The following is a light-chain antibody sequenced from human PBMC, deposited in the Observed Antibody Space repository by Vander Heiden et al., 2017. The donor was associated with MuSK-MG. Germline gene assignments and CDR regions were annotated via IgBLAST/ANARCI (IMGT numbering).Light chain of an antibody. J-gene: IGKJ1*01. CDR3: RQGYSTPRT. CDR2: AAS. V-gene: IGKV1-39*01. CDR1: QSISSY. Sequence: SHSSQPPSSLSPSVGDRVTITFRSSQSISSYLNWYQYKPVKAPKLLIYAASSLQSGVPSRFSGSASGTDFTLTISSLLPEAFATYYCRQGYSTPRTFGEGTKVEIK.